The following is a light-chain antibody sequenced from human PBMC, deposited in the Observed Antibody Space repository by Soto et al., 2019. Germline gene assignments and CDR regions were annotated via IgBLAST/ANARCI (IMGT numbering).Light chain of an antibody. CDR1: NIGNKN. CDR2: DDS. Sequence: SYELTQPPSVSVAPGQTARITCGGTNIGNKNVHWYQQRPGQAPVLVVYDDSDRPSGIPERFSGSNSGNTATLTISRVEAGDEADYYCQVWDTSSDHYVFGTGTKVTVL. V-gene: IGLV3-21*02. CDR3: QVWDTSSDHYV. J-gene: IGLJ1*01.